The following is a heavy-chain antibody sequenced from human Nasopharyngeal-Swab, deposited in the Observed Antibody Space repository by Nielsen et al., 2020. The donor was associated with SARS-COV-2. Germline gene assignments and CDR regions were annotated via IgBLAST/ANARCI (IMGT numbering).Heavy chain of an antibody. J-gene: IGHJ4*02. CDR3: ARGPGSWYSLDY. Sequence: GESLKISCAASGFTFSSYEMNWVRQVPGKGLEWVSYISRSGGTIYYADSVKGRFTISRDNAKNSLYLQMNSLRAEDTAVYYCARGPGSWYSLDYWGQGTLVTVSS. CDR2: ISRSGGTI. D-gene: IGHD6-13*01. CDR1: GFTFSSYE. V-gene: IGHV3-48*03.